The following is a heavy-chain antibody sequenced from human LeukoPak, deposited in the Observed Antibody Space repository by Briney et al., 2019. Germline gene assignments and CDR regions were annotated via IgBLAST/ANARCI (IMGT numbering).Heavy chain of an antibody. V-gene: IGHV1-69*04. J-gene: IGHJ4*02. CDR1: GGTFSSYA. Sequence: SVKVSCKASGGTFSSYAISWVRQAPGQGLEWMGRIIPILGIANYAQKFQGRVTITADKSTSTAYMELSSLRSEDTAVYYCARGTFRYCSGGSCYSYYFDYWGQGTLVTVSS. CDR3: ARGTFRYCSGGSCYSYYFDY. D-gene: IGHD2-15*01. CDR2: IIPILGIA.